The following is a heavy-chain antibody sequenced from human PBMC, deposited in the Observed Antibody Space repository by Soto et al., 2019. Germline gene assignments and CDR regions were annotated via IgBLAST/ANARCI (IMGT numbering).Heavy chain of an antibody. CDR3: ARSDNYVPFEY. CDR2: IYYSGYS. Sequence: QVQLQELGPGLVKPSQTLSLTCTVSGGSISSGDYKWSWIRQPPGKGLEWIGYIYYSGYSYNNPSLKSRVTMSVDTSKNQFSLKLSSVTAADTAVYYCARSDNYVPFEYWGQGTLVTVSS. V-gene: IGHV4-30-4*01. D-gene: IGHD4-4*01. J-gene: IGHJ4*02. CDR1: GGSISSGDYK.